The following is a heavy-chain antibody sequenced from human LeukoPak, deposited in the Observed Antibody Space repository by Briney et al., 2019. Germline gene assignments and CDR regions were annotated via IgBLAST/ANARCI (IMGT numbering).Heavy chain of an antibody. J-gene: IGHJ4*02. D-gene: IGHD6-19*01. V-gene: IGHV1-2*02. CDR3: ARGVEDSSGHNDY. CDR2: INPNSGGT. Sequence: GSVKVSCKASGYTFNDYYMHWVRQAPGQGLEWMGWINPNSGGTNYAQKFQGRVTMTRDTSISTAYMEMSRLRSDDTAVYDCARGVEDSSGHNDYWGQGTLVTVSS. CDR1: GYTFNDYY.